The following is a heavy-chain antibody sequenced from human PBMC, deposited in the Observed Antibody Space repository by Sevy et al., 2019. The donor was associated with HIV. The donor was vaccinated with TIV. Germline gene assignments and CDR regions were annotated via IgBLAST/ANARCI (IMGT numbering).Heavy chain of an antibody. Sequence: SETLSLTCTVSGGSISSYYWSWIRQPPGKGLEWIGYIYYSGSTNYNPSLKSRVTISVDTSKNQFSLKLSSVTAADTAVYYCARNLYYYDSSGYSPPYYYYYYMDVWGKGTTVTVSS. CDR1: GGSISSYY. J-gene: IGHJ6*03. CDR3: ARNLYYYDSSGYSPPYYYYYYMDV. D-gene: IGHD3-22*01. CDR2: IYYSGST. V-gene: IGHV4-59*01.